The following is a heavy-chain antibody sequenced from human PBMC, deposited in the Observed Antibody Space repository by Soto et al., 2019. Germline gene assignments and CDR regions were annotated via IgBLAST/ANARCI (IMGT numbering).Heavy chain of an antibody. J-gene: IGHJ6*02. Sequence: SQTLSLTCAISGDSVSSNSAAWNWIRLSPSRGLEWLGRTYYRSRWYNDYAVSVKSRITINPDTSKNQFSLQLNSVTPEDTAVYYCARWADYYYGMDVWGQGTTVTVSS. CDR3: ARWADYYYGMDV. CDR2: TYYRSRWYN. CDR1: GDSVSSNSAA. V-gene: IGHV6-1*01.